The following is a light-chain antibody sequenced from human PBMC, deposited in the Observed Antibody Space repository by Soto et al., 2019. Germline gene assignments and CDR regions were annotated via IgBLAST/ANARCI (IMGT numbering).Light chain of an antibody. V-gene: IGLV7-46*01. J-gene: IGLJ3*02. CDR2: DTT. CDR1: TGAVTSGNY. Sequence: QAVVTQEPSLTVSPGGTVTLTCGSSTGAVTSGNYPYWFQKKPGQAPRTRIYDTTNKQSWTPARFSGSLLGGKAALTLAGAQTDDEADYYCLLSYSGTNWVFGGGTKVTVL. CDR3: LLSYSGTNWV.